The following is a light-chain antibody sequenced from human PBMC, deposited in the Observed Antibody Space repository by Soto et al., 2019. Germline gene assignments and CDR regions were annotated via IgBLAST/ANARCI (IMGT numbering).Light chain of an antibody. CDR2: EGS. V-gene: IGLV2-23*01. CDR3: CSYAGISTYV. CDR1: SSVVGSYNL. J-gene: IGLJ1*01. Sequence: QSVLTQPASVSGSPGQSITISCSGTSSVVGSYNLVSWYQQHPGKAPKLMIYEGSKRPSGVSNRFSGSKSGNTASLTISGLQAEDEDDYYCCSYAGISTYVFGTGTKVTVL.